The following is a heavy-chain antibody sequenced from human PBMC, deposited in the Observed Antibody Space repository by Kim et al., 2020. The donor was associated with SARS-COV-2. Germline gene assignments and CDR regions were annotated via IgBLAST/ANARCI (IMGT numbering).Heavy chain of an antibody. CDR2: INHSGST. D-gene: IGHD3-10*01. CDR1: GGSFSGYY. CDR3: ARWPTGITMVRGVPLQYGMDV. Sequence: SETLSLTCAVYGGSFSGYYWYWIRQPPGKGLEWIGEINHSGSTNYNPSLKSRVTISVDTSKTQFSLKLSSVTAADTAVYYCARWPTGITMVRGVPLQYGMDVWGQGTTVTVSS. J-gene: IGHJ6*02. V-gene: IGHV4-34*01.